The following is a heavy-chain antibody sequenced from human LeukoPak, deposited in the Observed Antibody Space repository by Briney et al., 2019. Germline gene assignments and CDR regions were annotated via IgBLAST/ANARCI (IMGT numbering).Heavy chain of an antibody. Sequence: ASVKVSCKASGYTFTGYYMHWVRQAPGQGLEWMGWINPNSGGTNYAQKFQGWVTMTRDTSISTAYMELSRLRSDDTAVYYCARDPAATGTRRWPKTTAAPYYCDYWGQGTLVTVSS. CDR1: GYTFTGYY. CDR2: INPNSGGT. D-gene: IGHD2-15*01. J-gene: IGHJ4*02. V-gene: IGHV1-2*04. CDR3: ARDPAATGTRRWPKTTAAPYYCDY.